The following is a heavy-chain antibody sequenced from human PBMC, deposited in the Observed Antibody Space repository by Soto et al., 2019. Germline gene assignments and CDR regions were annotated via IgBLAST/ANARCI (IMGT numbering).Heavy chain of an antibody. D-gene: IGHD2-8*01. CDR2: INTYNGKT. V-gene: IGHV1-18*01. J-gene: IGHJ6*02. Sequence: GASVKVSCKTSGYIFTSYGIGWARLDPGQGLEGMGWINTYNGKTNYAQNLQGRVTLTTDTSTSTAYMELRSLRSNDTAIYYCAMVDVYVTPSPQDVWGQGTTVTVSS. CDR3: AMVDVYVTPSPQDV. CDR1: GYIFTSYG.